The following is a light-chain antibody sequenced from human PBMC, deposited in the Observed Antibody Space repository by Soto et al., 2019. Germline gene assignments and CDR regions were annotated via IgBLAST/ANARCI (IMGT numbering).Light chain of an antibody. V-gene: IGKV3D-20*02. Sequence: EIVLTQSPGTLSLSPGEGATLSCRASQSVSSTYLIWYQQKPGQAPRLLIYGASSRATGVPDRFSGGGSGTDFTLTISSLEPEDFAVYYCHQRSNWPPDTFGQGTRLEIK. CDR3: HQRSNWPPDT. J-gene: IGKJ5*01. CDR2: GAS. CDR1: QSVSSTY.